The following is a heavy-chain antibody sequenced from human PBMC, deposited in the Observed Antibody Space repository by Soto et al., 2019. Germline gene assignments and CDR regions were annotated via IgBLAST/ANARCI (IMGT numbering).Heavy chain of an antibody. CDR2: IHYSGRT. J-gene: IGHJ4*02. Sequence: PSETLSLTCTVSGGYLGSTDYHWGWIRQPPGKGLEWIGSIHYSGRTYYNPSLKSRVTISEDMSRNQVSLKLRSVTASDMAVYYCARHRGPTGPNYWGQGTLVTVSS. D-gene: IGHD3-10*01. V-gene: IGHV4-39*01. CDR3: ARHRGPTGPNY. CDR1: GGYLGSTDYH.